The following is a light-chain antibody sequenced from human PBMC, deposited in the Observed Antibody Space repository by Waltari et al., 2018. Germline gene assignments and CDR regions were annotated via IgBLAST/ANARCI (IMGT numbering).Light chain of an antibody. J-gene: IGLJ3*02. CDR1: TGAVTSGPF. Sequence: QAVVTQEPSLPVSPGAAVTLTCGSRTGAVTSGPFPHWFQQKPGQAPRTLIYDTSNKHSWTPARFSGSLLGGKAALTLSGAQPEDEAEYYCLLSYSGAHWVFGGGTKLTVL. CDR2: DTS. V-gene: IGLV7-46*01. CDR3: LLSYSGAHWV.